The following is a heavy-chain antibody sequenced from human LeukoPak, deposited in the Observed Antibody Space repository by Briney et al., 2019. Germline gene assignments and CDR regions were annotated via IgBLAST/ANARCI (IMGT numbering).Heavy chain of an antibody. V-gene: IGHV4-59*12. D-gene: IGHD5-18*01. J-gene: IGHJ4*02. CDR1: GGSISSYY. CDR2: IYYSGST. CDR3: ARRQRGYSYGYYFDY. Sequence: SETLSLTCTVSGGSISSYYWSWIRQPPGKGLEWIGYIYYSGSTNYNPSLKSRVTISVDTSKNQFSLKLSSVTAADTAVYYCARRQRGYSYGYYFDYWGQGTLVTVSS.